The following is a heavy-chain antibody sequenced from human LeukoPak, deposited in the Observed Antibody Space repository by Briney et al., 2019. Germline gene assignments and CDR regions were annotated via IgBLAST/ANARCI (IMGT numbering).Heavy chain of an antibody. CDR1: GGSFSGYY. D-gene: IGHD2-2*01. J-gene: IGHJ4*02. CDR3: ARERKLYVVVPAAREFDY. V-gene: IGHV4-34*01. Sequence: PSETLSLTCAVYGGSFSGYYCSWIRQPPGKGREWIGEINHSGSTNYNPSLKSRVTISVDTSKNQFSLKLSSVTAADTAVYYCARERKLYVVVPAAREFDYWGQGTLVPVSS. CDR2: INHSGST.